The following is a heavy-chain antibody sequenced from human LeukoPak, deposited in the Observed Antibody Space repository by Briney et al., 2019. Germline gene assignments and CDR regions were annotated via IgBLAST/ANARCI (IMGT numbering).Heavy chain of an antibody. CDR3: AKDLRSRGYSYGPHDAFDI. D-gene: IGHD5-18*01. CDR2: IRYDGSNK. Sequence: GGSLRLSCAASGFTFSTYGMSWVRQAPGKGLEWVAFIRYDGSNKYYADSVKGRFTISRDNSKNTLYLQMNSLRAEDTAVYYCAKDLRSRGYSYGPHDAFDIWGQGTMVTVSS. V-gene: IGHV3-30*02. CDR1: GFTFSTYG. J-gene: IGHJ3*02.